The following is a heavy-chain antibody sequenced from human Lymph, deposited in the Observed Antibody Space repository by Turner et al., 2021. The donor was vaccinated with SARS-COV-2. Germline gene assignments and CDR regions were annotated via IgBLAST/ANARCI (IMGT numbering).Heavy chain of an antibody. CDR1: GFPFSRYS. J-gene: IGHJ4*02. Sequence: EVQLVESGGGLVKPGGSLRLSCAASGFPFSRYSMIWVRQGPGKGLEWVSSISSSSSYIYCAASVKGRFTISRDRAKNSLYLQMNSLRAEDTAVYYCARERYDSSGSESYYFDYWGQGTLVTVSS. CDR3: ARERYDSSGSESYYFDY. D-gene: IGHD3-22*01. V-gene: IGHV3-21*01. CDR2: ISSSSSYI.